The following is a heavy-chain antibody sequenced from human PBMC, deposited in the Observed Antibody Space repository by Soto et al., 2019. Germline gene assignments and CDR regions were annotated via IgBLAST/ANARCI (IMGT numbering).Heavy chain of an antibody. Sequence: EVLLVESGGGLVKPGGSLRLSCAASGFTFSNHGMNWVRQAPGKGLEWISSISSGSTYIYYADSMEGRFTISRDDDKNSLYLQMNNLRVEDTAVYYCARDGDGSGTNMRYYHYAMDVWGQGTTVTVSS. D-gene: IGHD3-10*01. V-gene: IGHV3-21*01. J-gene: IGHJ6*02. CDR3: ARDGDGSGTNMRYYHYAMDV. CDR1: GFTFSNHG. CDR2: ISSGSTYI.